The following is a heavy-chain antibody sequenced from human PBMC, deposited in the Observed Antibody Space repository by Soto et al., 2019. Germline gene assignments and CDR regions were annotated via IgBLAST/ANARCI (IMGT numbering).Heavy chain of an antibody. J-gene: IGHJ5*02. Sequence: SETLPLTCSVSGGSISSGISYWSWIRQRPGESLEWIGYIFYSGSFYYTPSLRGRVLILADTSKNQFTLTLSSVTAADTAVYYCARERLPDDSTRGHWFYPWGQGTLVTVSS. CDR2: IFYSGSF. CDR1: GGSISSGISY. V-gene: IGHV4-31*03. CDR3: ARERLPDDSTRGHWFYP. D-gene: IGHD6-13*01.